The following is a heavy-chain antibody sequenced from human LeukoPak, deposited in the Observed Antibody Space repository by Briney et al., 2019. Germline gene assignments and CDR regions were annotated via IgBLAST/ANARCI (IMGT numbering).Heavy chain of an antibody. D-gene: IGHD3-10*01. V-gene: IGHV3-11*01. CDR3: ARLRGLIDH. Sequence: PGGSLRLSCAASGFIFSDHYMSWIRQAPGKGLEGVAYINSDSTTLYYADSVKGRFTVSRDNAKNSLYLRMNSLGVDDTAVYYCARLRGLIDHWGQGALVTVSS. CDR1: GFIFSDHY. J-gene: IGHJ4*02. CDR2: INSDSTTL.